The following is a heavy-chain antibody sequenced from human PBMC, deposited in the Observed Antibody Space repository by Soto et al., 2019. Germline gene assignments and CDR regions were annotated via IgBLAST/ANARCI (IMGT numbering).Heavy chain of an antibody. J-gene: IGHJ3*02. CDR1: GGTFSTYS. Sequence: QVQLVQSGAEVKKPGSSVKVSCKDSGGTFSTYSMFWVRQAPGQGLEWMGRIIPMLGVRNYAQRFQDRVTITADKSTATVHMELSSLRSEDTAVYYCTIGSWSGEVFDIWGQGTMVSVSS. CDR2: IIPMLGVR. CDR3: TIGSWSGEVFDI. V-gene: IGHV1-69*02. D-gene: IGHD2-21*01.